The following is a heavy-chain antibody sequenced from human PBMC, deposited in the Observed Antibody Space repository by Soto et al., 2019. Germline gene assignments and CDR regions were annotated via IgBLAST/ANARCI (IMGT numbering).Heavy chain of an antibody. CDR2: ISTDNGNT. Sequence: QVQLVQSGAEVKKPGASVKVSCKASGYTFTNSGISWVRQAPGQGLEWMGWISTDNGNTNYAQHLQGRVSMTTDTSTSXAXMXXRSLRSDDTAVYYCARDQGITTFGEYSMYYYGMDVWGQGTTVTVSS. D-gene: IGHD3-3*01. CDR1: GYTFTNSG. V-gene: IGHV1-18*01. J-gene: IGHJ6*02. CDR3: ARDQGITTFGEYSMYYYGMDV.